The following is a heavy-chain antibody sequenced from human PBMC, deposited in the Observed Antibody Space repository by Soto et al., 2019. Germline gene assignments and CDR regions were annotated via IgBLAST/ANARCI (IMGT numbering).Heavy chain of an antibody. Sequence: TLSLTCTVSGGAMSEYFWSWVRQSPGKGLEWIGYIYYLGSTDYNPSLKSRVTISVDTSKRQSSLKLSSVTAADTAIYYCARDGYDGSGSPYPAYWGPGIQVTVSS. J-gene: IGHJ4*02. D-gene: IGHD3-10*01. CDR1: GGAMSEYF. CDR2: IYYLGST. CDR3: ARDGYDGSGSPYPAY. V-gene: IGHV4-59*01.